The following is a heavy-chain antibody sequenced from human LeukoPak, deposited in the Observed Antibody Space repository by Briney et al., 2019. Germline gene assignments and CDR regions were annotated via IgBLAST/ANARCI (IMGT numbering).Heavy chain of an antibody. D-gene: IGHD1-26*01. CDR3: ARDGSLQVYTGPLTSYYYGMDV. CDR2: IYSGGST. CDR1: GFTVSSNY. V-gene: IGHV3-66*01. Sequence: SGGSLRLSCAASGFTVSSNYMSWVRQAPGKGLEWVSVIYSGGSTYYADSVKGRFTISRDNSKNTLYLQMNSLRAEDTAVYYCARDGSLQVYTGPLTSYYYGMDVWGQGTTVTVSS. J-gene: IGHJ6*02.